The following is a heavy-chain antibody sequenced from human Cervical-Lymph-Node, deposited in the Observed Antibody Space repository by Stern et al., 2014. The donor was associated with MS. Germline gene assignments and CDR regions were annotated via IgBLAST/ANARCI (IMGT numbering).Heavy chain of an antibody. V-gene: IGHV4-59*01. CDR2: IHYSGST. J-gene: IGHJ4*02. CDR3: ARVSTYYFDS. Sequence: QLQLQESGPGLVKPSETLSLTCTVSGGSISSYYWTWIRQSPGKGLEWIGYIHYSGSTTYNPSLKSRVTISVDTSKNQFSLKVSSVTAADTAVYYCARVSTYYFDSWGQGTLVTVSS. CDR1: GGSISSYY.